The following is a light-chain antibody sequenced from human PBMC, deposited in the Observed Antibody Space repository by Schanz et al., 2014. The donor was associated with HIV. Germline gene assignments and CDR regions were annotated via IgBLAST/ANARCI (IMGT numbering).Light chain of an antibody. CDR2: GVS. CDR3: SSYTSISTRV. Sequence: SALTQLSFMAGSPGQSITLSFPFPRSSVGAYNPFSLYPQHPGKAPKLLIFGVSHRPSGVSNRFSGSKSDNTASLTISGLQAEDEADYYCSSYTSISTRVFGGGTKLTVL. J-gene: IGLJ3*02. V-gene: IGLV2-14*03. CDR1: RSSVGAYNP.